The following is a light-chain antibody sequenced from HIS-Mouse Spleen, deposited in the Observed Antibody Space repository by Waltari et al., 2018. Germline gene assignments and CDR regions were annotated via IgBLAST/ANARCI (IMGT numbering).Light chain of an antibody. J-gene: IGLJ1*01. CDR2: KDS. Sequence: YELTQPPSVSVSPGQTARITGSGEALPKQYAYWYQQKPGQAPVLVIYKDSERPSGIPERFSGSSSGTTVTLTISGVQAEDEADYYCQSADSSGTYVFGTGTKVTVL. CDR1: ALPKQY. V-gene: IGLV3-25*03. CDR3: QSADSSGTYV.